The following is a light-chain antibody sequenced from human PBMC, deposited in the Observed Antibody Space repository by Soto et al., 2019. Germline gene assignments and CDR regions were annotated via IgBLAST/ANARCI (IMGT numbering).Light chain of an antibody. CDR3: AAWDASLNGYV. J-gene: IGLJ1*01. CDR1: SSNIGSNT. Sequence: QSVLTQPPSASGTPGQRVTISCSGSSSNIGSNTVNWYQQLPGTAPKLLIYSNNQRPSGVPDRFSGSKSGTSASLDISGLHSDDEPDYPCAAWDASLNGYVFGTGTKVTVL. V-gene: IGLV1-44*01. CDR2: SNN.